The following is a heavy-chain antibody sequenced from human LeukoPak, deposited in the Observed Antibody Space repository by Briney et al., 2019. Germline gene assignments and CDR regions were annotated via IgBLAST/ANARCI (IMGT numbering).Heavy chain of an antibody. V-gene: IGHV3-20*04. J-gene: IGHJ4*02. Sequence: PGGSLRLSCAASGFTFDDYGMSWVRQAPGKGLEWVSGINWNGGSTGYAGSVKGRFTISRDNAKNSLYLQMNSLRAKDTALYYCASGGIYYGAAFDFWGQGTLVTVSS. D-gene: IGHD1-26*01. CDR2: INWNGGST. CDR3: ASGGIYYGAAFDF. CDR1: GFTFDDYG.